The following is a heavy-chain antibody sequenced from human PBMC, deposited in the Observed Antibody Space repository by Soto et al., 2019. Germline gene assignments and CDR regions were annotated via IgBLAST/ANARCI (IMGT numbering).Heavy chain of an antibody. CDR1: GGSIRSYY. J-gene: IGHJ4*02. CDR3: ARGRIQLWYPFDY. V-gene: IGHV4-59*01. Sequence: ATLSNRCTESGGSIRSYYWSWIRQPPGKGLEWIGYIYYSGSTNYNPSLKSRVTISVDTSKNQFSLKLSSVTAADTAVYYCARGRIQLWYPFDYWGQGTLVPVSS. D-gene: IGHD5-18*01. CDR2: IYYSGST.